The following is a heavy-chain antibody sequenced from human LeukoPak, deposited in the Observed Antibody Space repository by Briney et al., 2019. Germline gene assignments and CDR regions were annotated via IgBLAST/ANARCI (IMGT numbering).Heavy chain of an antibody. CDR1: GYTFTAYY. J-gene: IGHJ4*01. D-gene: IGHD3-10*01. CDR2: INPNSGGT. CDR3: ARDDQLWFGEFNHFDY. V-gene: IGHV1-2*02. Sequence: GASVKVSCKASGYTFTAYYIHWVRQAPGQGLEYMGWINPNSGGTNYAQKFQGRVTMTTDTSTSTAYMELRSLRSDDTAVYYCARDDQLWFGEFNHFDYWGQGTLVTVSS.